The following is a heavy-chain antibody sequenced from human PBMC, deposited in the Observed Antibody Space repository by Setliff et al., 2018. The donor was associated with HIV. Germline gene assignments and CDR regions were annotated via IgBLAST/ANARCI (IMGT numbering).Heavy chain of an antibody. CDR1: GGSISSYY. V-gene: IGHV4-4*07. J-gene: IGHJ4*02. D-gene: IGHD6-19*01. CDR2: FDSTGSP. Sequence: PSETLSLTCTVSGGSISSYYWSWIRQPAGKGLEWIGRFDSTGSPDYNPSLKSRVTISIDTSKNHFSLKLSSVTAADTAVYYCEVAGQWGQGTLVTVSS. CDR3: EVAGQ.